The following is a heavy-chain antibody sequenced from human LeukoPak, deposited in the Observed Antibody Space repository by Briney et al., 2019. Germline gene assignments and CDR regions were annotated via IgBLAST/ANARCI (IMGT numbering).Heavy chain of an antibody. CDR2: ISGSGGST. D-gene: IGHD4-17*01. V-gene: IGHV3-23*01. CDR1: GFTFSSYA. Sequence: GGSLRLSCAASGFTFSSYAMSWVRQAPGKGLEWVSAISGSGGSTYYADSVKGRFTISRDNSKNTLYLQMNSLRAEDTAVYYCTIIDDYGDYGGYWGQGTLVTVSS. J-gene: IGHJ4*02. CDR3: TIIDDYGDYGGY.